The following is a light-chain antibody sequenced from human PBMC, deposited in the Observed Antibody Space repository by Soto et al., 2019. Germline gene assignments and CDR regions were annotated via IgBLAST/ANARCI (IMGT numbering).Light chain of an antibody. CDR1: QRIDTW. CDR3: QEYETFSPWT. J-gene: IGKJ1*01. V-gene: IGKV1-5*03. CDR2: KAT. Sequence: DIQMTQSPSIVSASVGDRVTITCRASQRIDTWLAWYQQKPGTAPKLLIYKATTLQSGVPSRFSGSGSGTEFTLAISSLEPDDFATYYCQEYETFSPWTFGQGTTVEVK.